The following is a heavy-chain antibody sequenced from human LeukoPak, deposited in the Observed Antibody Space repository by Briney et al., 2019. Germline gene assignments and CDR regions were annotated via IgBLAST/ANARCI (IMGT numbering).Heavy chain of an antibody. Sequence: SETLSLXCTVSGGSIGSVSYYWGWIRQPPVKGLEWIGSIYFSGSSFYNPSLQSRITISVDTSNNQFYLQLTSMTAADTVVYYCARQYTGIDYWGQGTLVTVSS. J-gene: IGHJ4*02. V-gene: IGHV4-39*01. CDR1: GGSIGSVSYY. CDR3: ARQYTGIDY. CDR2: IYFSGSS. D-gene: IGHD2-2*02.